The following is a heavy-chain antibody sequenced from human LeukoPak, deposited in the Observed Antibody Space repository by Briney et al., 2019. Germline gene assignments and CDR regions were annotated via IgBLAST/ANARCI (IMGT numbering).Heavy chain of an antibody. V-gene: IGHV4-59*01. CDR3: ARVAAPDAFDI. CDR1: GGSIRSYY. CDR2: IYYSGST. Sequence: SETLSLTCTVSGGSIRSYYWSWIRQPPGKGLEWIGYIYYSGSTNYNPSLKSRVTISVDTSKNQFSLKLSSVTAADTAVYYCARVAAPDAFDIWGQGTMVTVSS. D-gene: IGHD6-19*01. J-gene: IGHJ3*02.